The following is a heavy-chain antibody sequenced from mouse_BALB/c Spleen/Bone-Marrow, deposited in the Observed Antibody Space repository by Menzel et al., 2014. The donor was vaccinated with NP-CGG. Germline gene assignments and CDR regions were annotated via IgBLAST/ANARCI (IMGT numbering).Heavy chain of an antibody. CDR1: GYSFTGYY. Sequence: LVKTGASVKISCKASGYSFTGYYMHWVKQSHGKSLEWIGYISCYNGATRYNQKFKGKATFTVDTSFSTAHMQFNSLTSEDSAVYFCARGETRISTDAMDYWGQGTSVTVSS. V-gene: IGHV1S34*01. J-gene: IGHJ4*01. CDR3: ARGETRISTDAMDY. CDR2: ISCYNGAT. D-gene: IGHD1-3*01.